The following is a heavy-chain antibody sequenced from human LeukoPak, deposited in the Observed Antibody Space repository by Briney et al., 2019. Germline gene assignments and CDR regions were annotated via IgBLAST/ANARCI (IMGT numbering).Heavy chain of an antibody. Sequence: GESLKISCKGSGYSFTSYGIGWVRQMPGNGLEWMGIIYPGDSDTRYSPSFQGQVTISADKSISTAYLQWSSLKASDTAMYYCARRGYYDSSGYWDAFDIWGQGTMVTVSS. D-gene: IGHD3-22*01. CDR3: ARRGYYDSSGYWDAFDI. V-gene: IGHV5-51*01. CDR1: GYSFTSYG. J-gene: IGHJ3*02. CDR2: IYPGDSDT.